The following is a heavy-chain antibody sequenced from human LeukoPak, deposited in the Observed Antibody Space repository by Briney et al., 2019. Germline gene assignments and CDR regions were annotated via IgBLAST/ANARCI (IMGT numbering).Heavy chain of an antibody. CDR3: AKGGAVVPY. J-gene: IGHJ4*02. Sequence: PGRFLRLSCAASGFTFSSYGMHWVRQAPGKGLEWVAVISYDGSNKYYADSVKGRFTISRDNSKNTLYLQMNSLRAEDTAVYYCAKGGAVVPYWGQGTLVTVSS. CDR1: GFTFSSYG. CDR2: ISYDGSNK. V-gene: IGHV3-30*18. D-gene: IGHD6-19*01.